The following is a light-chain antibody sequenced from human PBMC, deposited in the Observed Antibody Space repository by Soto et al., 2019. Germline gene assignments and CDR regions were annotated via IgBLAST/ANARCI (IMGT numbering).Light chain of an antibody. J-gene: IGKJ4*01. CDR3: QQRANWPPLT. CDR1: RNIYNN. Sequence: EVVLTQSPATLSLSPGERATLSCRASRNIYNNLAWYQHTPGQAPRLLIHDTSKRASGIPARFSGSGSGTDFTLTISSLEPEDCAVYYCQQRANWPPLTFGGGTKVEL. V-gene: IGKV3-11*01. CDR2: DTS.